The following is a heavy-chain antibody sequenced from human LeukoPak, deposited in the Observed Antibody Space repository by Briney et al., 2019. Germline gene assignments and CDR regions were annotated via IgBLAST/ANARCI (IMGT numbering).Heavy chain of an antibody. D-gene: IGHD4-11*01. J-gene: IGHJ4*02. V-gene: IGHV5-51*01. Sequence: GESLKTSCKGSGYSFTSYWIGWVRQMPGKGLEWMGIIYPGDSDTRYSPSFQGQVTISADKSISTAYLQWSSLKASDTAMYYCARTFYSNYPHFDYWGQGTLVTVSS. CDR3: ARTFYSNYPHFDY. CDR2: IYPGDSDT. CDR1: GYSFTSYW.